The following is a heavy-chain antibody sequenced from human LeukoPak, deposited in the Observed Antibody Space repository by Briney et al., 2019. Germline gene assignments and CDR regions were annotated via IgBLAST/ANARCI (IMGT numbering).Heavy chain of an antibody. V-gene: IGHV1-18*01. Sequence: ASVKVSCKASGYTFTSYGISWVRQAPGQGLEWMGWISAYNGNTNYAQKLQGRVTMTTDTSTSTAYMELRSLRSDDTAVYYCARDPYYDSSGFDRDYWGQGTLVTVSS. CDR2: ISAYNGNT. CDR1: GYTFTSYG. D-gene: IGHD3-22*01. J-gene: IGHJ4*02. CDR3: ARDPYYDSSGFDRDY.